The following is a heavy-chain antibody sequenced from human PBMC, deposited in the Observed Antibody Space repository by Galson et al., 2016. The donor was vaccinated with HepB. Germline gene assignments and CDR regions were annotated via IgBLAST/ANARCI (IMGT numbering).Heavy chain of an antibody. CDR2: ISSDGTHQ. CDR3: ARASNWNTDPWGY. CDR1: AFNFNNYD. V-gene: IGHV3-30*03. J-gene: IGHJ4*02. Sequence: SLRLSCAASAFNFNNYDIHWVRQAPGKGLEWVTIISSDGTHQAYVDSVKGRFTISRDDSKNTVYLQMDSLRTDDTAMYYCARASNWNTDPWGYWGQGTLVSVAS. D-gene: IGHD1/OR15-1a*01.